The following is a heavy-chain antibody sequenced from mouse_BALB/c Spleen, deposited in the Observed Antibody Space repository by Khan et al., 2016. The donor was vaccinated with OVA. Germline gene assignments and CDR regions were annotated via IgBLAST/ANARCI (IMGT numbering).Heavy chain of an antibody. J-gene: IGHJ4*01. Sequence: EVQLQESGPGLVKPSQSLSLTCTVTGYSITSDYAWNWIRQFPGNKLEWMGYISYSGSTSYNPSLKSRISITRDTSKNQFFLQLNSVTTEDTATYYCARSRDYDYYDEDAMDYWGQGTSVTVSS. CDR3: ARSRDYDYYDEDAMDY. CDR2: ISYSGST. V-gene: IGHV3-2*02. D-gene: IGHD2-4*01. CDR1: GYSITSDYA.